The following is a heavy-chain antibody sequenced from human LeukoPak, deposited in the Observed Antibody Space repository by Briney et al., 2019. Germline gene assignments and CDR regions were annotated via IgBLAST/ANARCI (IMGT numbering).Heavy chain of an antibody. CDR3: AREDSYCSSTSCSPGMAYYYYYYMDV. CDR2: IYTSGST. V-gene: IGHV4-4*07. J-gene: IGHJ6*03. CDR1: GGSVSGYY. Sequence: PSETLSLTCNVSGGSVSGYYWSWIRQPAGKGLEWIGRIYTSGSTNYNPSLKSRVTISVDTSKNQFSLKLSSVTAADTAVYYCAREDSYCSSTSCSPGMAYYYYYYMDVWGKGTTVTVSS. D-gene: IGHD2-2*01.